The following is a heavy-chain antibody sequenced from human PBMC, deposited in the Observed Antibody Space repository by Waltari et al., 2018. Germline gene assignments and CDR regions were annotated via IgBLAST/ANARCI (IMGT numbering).Heavy chain of an antibody. CDR2: CDPEDGET. CDR1: GYTLPASY. V-gene: IGHV1-24*01. CDR3: ATGDYSSGWLGY. J-gene: IGHJ4*02. D-gene: IGHD6-19*01. Sequence: QVQLVPSGAEVKKPGASVKLSCKVSGYTLPASYLHWLRQATGKGLEWMGGCDPEDGETIDAQKFQGRVTMTEDTSTDTAYMELSSLRSEDTAVYYCATGDYSSGWLGYWGQGTLVTVSS.